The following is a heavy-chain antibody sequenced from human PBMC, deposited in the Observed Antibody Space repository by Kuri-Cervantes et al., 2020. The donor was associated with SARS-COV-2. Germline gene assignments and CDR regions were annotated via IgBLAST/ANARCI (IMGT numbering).Heavy chain of an antibody. V-gene: IGHV3-15*01. CDR2: IKSKTDGGTT. CDR1: GFTFSNAW. CDR3: ARDSADFWSGPSDY. Sequence: GGSLRLSCAASGFTFSNAWMSWVRQAPGKGLEWVGRIKSKTDGGTTDYAAPVKGRFTISRDDSKNTLYLQMNSLRAEDTAVYYCARDSADFWSGPSDYWGQGTLVTVSS. J-gene: IGHJ4*02. D-gene: IGHD3-3*01.